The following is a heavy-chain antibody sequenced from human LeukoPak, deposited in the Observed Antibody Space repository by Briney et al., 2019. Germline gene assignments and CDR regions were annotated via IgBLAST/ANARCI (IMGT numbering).Heavy chain of an antibody. J-gene: IGHJ3*02. CDR2: IYYSGST. CDR1: GGSIITAGYY. CDR3: ARVGSDILTGYGSFDI. V-gene: IGHV4-31*03. Sequence: SETLSLTCTVPGGSIITAGYYWSCARQHPGRGLEWNGYIYYSGSTYHIPSRKSRVTISVDTSKNQYSLMLSSVTAADTAVYYCARVGSDILTGYGSFDIWGQGTMVTVSS. D-gene: IGHD3-9*01.